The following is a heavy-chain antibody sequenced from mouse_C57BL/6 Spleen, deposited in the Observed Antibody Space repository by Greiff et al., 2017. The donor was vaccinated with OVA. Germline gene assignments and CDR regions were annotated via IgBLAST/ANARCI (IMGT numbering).Heavy chain of an antibody. J-gene: IGHJ4*01. D-gene: IGHD1-1*01. Sequence: QVQLQQPGAELVKPGASVKVSCKASGYTFTSYWMHWVKQRPGQGLEWIGRIHPSDSDTNYNQKFKGKATLTVDKSSSTAYMQLSSLTSEDSAVYYCAAITTVVSYAMDYWGQGTSVTVSS. CDR2: IHPSDSDT. CDR3: AAITTVVSYAMDY. V-gene: IGHV1-74*01. CDR1: GYTFTSYW.